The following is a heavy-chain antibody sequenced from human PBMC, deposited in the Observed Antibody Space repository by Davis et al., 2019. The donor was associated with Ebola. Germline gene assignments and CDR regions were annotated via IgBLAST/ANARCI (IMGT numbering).Heavy chain of an antibody. J-gene: IGHJ6*02. CDR1: GGSISSYY. D-gene: IGHD3-3*01. CDR2: IYYSGST. V-gene: IGHV4-59*01. CDR3: ARLTYDFWSGYVVRGYGMDV. Sequence: MPSETLSLTCTVSGGSISSYYWSWIRQPPGKGLEWIGYIYYSGSTNYNPSLKSRVTISVDTSKNQFSLKLSSVTAADTAVYYCARLTYDFWSGYVVRGYGMDVWGQGTTVTVSS.